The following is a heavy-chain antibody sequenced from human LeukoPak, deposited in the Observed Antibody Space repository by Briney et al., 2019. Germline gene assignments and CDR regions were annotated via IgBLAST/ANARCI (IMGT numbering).Heavy chain of an antibody. D-gene: IGHD3-22*01. J-gene: IGHJ6*03. V-gene: IGHV4-4*09. CDR1: GGSISSYY. CDR3: ARQSYYYDSRGSYYNYMDV. Sequence: SETLSLTCTVSGGSISSYYWSWIRQPPGKGLEWIGYIYTSGSTNYNPSLKSRVTISVDTSKNQFSLKLSSVTAADTAVYYCARQSYYYDSRGSYYNYMDVWGKGTTVTVSS. CDR2: IYTSGST.